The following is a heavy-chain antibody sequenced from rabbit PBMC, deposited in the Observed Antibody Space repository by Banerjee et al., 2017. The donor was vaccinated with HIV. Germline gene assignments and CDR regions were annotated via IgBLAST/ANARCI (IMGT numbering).Heavy chain of an antibody. Sequence: QLEESGGDLVKPEGSLTLTCKASGFDFSSYYMSWVRQAPGKGLEWIGIIYGGSGSTDYASWVNGRFTISSDNAQNTVDLQMNSLTAADTATYFCASYYSDGYAGDAYATGGYYFNLWGQGTLVTVS. CDR1: GFDFSSYY. D-gene: IGHD6-1*01. J-gene: IGHJ4*01. CDR3: ASYYSDGYAGDAYATGGYYFNL. CDR2: IYGGSGST. V-gene: IGHV1S7*01.